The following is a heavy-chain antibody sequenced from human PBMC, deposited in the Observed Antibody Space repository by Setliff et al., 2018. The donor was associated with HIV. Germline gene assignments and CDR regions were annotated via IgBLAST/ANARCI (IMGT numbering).Heavy chain of an antibody. V-gene: IGHV1-18*01. CDR2: ISAYNGNT. CDR3: AREGSSYSSPGGHDVFDI. Sequence: GASVKVSCKASGYTFTSYGISWGRQAPGQGLEWMGWISAYNGNTNYAQRFQGRVTMTRDTSIGTAYMELRRLRSDDTAVYYCAREGSSYSSPGGHDVFDIWGQGTMVTVSS. J-gene: IGHJ3*02. D-gene: IGHD3-22*01. CDR1: GYTFTSYG.